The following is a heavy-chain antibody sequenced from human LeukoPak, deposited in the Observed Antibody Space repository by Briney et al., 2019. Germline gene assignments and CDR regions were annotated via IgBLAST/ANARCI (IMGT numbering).Heavy chain of an antibody. CDR3: AKDRVGIVGATDAFDI. J-gene: IGHJ3*02. CDR2: ISGSGGST. V-gene: IGHV3-23*01. CDR1: GFTFSSYA. Sequence: GGSLRLSCAASGFTFSSYAMIWVRQAPGKGLEWVSAISGSGGSTYYADSVKGRFTISRDNSKNTLYLQMNSLRAEDTAVYYCAKDRVGIVGATDAFDIWGQGTMVTVSS. D-gene: IGHD1-26*01.